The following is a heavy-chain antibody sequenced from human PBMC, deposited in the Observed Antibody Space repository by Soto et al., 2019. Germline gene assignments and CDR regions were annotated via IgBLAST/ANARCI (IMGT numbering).Heavy chain of an antibody. Sequence: QVQLVQSGAEVKKPGSSVKVSCKASGGTFSSYTISWVRHAPGQGLEWMGRIIPILGIANYAQKFQGRVTITADKSTSTAYMELSSLRSEDTAVYYCASLGGDYYYMDVWGKGTTVTVSS. CDR3: ASLGGDYYYMDV. CDR1: GGTFSSYT. CDR2: IIPILGIA. V-gene: IGHV1-69*02. D-gene: IGHD3-16*01. J-gene: IGHJ6*03.